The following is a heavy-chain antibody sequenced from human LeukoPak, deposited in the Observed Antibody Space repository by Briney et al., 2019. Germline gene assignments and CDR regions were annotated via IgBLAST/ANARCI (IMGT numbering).Heavy chain of an antibody. Sequence: ASVKVSRKASGYTFTSYGISWVRQAPGQGLEWMGWISAYNGNTNYAQKLQGRVTMTTDTSTSTAYMELRSLRSDDTAVYYCASLHCSGGSCYSLTWGQGTLVTVSS. CDR1: GYTFTSYG. CDR2: ISAYNGNT. CDR3: ASLHCSGGSCYSLT. J-gene: IGHJ5*02. V-gene: IGHV1-18*01. D-gene: IGHD2-15*01.